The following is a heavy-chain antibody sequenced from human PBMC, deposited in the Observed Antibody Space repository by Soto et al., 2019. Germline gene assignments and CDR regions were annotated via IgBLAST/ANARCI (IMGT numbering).Heavy chain of an antibody. CDR1: GFTFSSYG. Sequence: GGSLRLSCAASGFTFSSYGMHWVRQAPGKGLEWVAVISYDGSNKYYADYVKGRFTISRDNSKNTLYLQMNSLRAEDTAVYYCAKEKGTIVVVPAAMPDRAFDIWGQGTMVTVSS. D-gene: IGHD2-2*01. J-gene: IGHJ3*02. CDR3: AKEKGTIVVVPAAMPDRAFDI. CDR2: ISYDGSNK. V-gene: IGHV3-30*18.